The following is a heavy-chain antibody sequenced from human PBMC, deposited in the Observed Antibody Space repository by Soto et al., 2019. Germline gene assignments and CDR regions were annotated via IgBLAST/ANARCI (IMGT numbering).Heavy chain of an antibody. V-gene: IGHV3-30*18. CDR3: AKRGSSGYDLDY. Sequence: GGSLRLSCVGSGFTFSHHGMHWVRQSPGKGLEWVATLSSDGGNKYHADSVKGRFTISRDNSKNTLYLQMNSLRVEDTALYYCAKRGSSGYDLDYWGQGTLVTVSS. CDR1: GFTFSHHG. J-gene: IGHJ4*02. D-gene: IGHD5-12*01. CDR2: LSSDGGNK.